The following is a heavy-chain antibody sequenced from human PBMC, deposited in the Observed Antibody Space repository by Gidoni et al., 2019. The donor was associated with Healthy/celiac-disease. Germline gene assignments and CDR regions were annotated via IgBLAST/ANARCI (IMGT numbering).Heavy chain of an antibody. CDR3: ARHLGGYFQH. Sequence: QVQLQESGPGLVKPSETLSLTCTVSGGSISSYYWSWIRPPPGKGLEWIGYIYYSGSTNYNPSLKSRVTISVDTSKNQFSLKLSSVTAADTAVYYCARHLGGYFQHWGQGTLVPVSS. J-gene: IGHJ1*01. CDR1: GGSISSYY. V-gene: IGHV4-59*08. CDR2: IYYSGST. D-gene: IGHD3-16*01.